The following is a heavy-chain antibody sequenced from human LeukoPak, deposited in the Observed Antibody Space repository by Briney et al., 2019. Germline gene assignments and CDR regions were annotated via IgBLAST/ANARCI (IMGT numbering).Heavy chain of an antibody. J-gene: IGHJ5*02. V-gene: IGHV1-69*13. CDR1: GGTFSSYA. CDR3: ARDPSRYQPNIWWFDP. D-gene: IGHD2-2*01. Sequence: SVKVSCKASGGTFSSYAISWVRQAPGQGLEWMGGIIPIFGTANYAQKVQGRVTITADESTSTAYMELSSLRSEDTAVYYCARDPSRYQPNIWWFDPWGQGTLVTVSS. CDR2: IIPIFGTA.